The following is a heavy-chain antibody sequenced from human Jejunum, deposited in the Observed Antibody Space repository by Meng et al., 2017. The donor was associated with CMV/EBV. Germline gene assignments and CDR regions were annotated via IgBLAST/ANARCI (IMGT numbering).Heavy chain of an antibody. CDR2: IRYNGSTN. J-gene: IGHJ4*02. D-gene: IGHD3-16*01. Sequence: CAASGFAFRTYGMNWVRQAPGQGLEWVGFIRYNGSTNYADSVKGRFTISRDNSRDTLYLQLNSVRSDDTAVYYCTKAFGTTHFSDSWGQGTLVTVSS. CDR3: TKAFGTTHFSDS. CDR1: GFAFRTYG. V-gene: IGHV3-30*02.